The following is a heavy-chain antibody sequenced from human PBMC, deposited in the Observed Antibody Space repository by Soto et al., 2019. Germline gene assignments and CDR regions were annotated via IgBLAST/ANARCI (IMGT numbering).Heavy chain of an antibody. Sequence: QVQLVESGGGVVQPGRSLRLSCAASGFSFSGHGIHWVRQAPGKGLEWVALISYDGSHKYYTDSVKGRLTISRDNSENTVYLQMNSLRVEDTAVYYCAKDRAGYSRGMDVWGQGTTVTVSS. CDR3: AKDRAGYSRGMDV. J-gene: IGHJ6*02. CDR1: GFSFSGHG. CDR2: ISYDGSHK. V-gene: IGHV3-30*18. D-gene: IGHD1-26*01.